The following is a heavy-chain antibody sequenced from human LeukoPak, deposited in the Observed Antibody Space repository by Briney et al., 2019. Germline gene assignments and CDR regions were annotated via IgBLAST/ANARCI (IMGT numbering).Heavy chain of an antibody. J-gene: IGHJ4*02. Sequence: GGSLRLSCAASGFTFSGSAMHWVRQASGKGLEWVGRIRSKSNRYGTGYAASVKGRFTISRDDSTNTAHLQMNSLKTEDTALYYCVRDDATLDYWGQGTPATVSS. D-gene: IGHD1-1*01. CDR3: VRDDATLDY. CDR2: IRSKSNRYGT. V-gene: IGHV3-73*01. CDR1: GFTFSGSA.